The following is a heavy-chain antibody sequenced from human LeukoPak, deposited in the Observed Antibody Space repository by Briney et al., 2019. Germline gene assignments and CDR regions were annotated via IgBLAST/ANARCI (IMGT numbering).Heavy chain of an antibody. CDR1: GFTFSSYS. V-gene: IGHV3-21*01. CDR3: ARDPTGDRLFDY. D-gene: IGHD1-26*01. Sequence: GGSLRLSCAASGFTFSSYSMNWVRQAPGKGLEWVSSISSSSSYIYYADSVKGRLTISRDNAKNSLYLQMNSLRAEDTAVYYCARDPTGDRLFDYWGQGTLVTVSS. J-gene: IGHJ4*02. CDR2: ISSSSSYI.